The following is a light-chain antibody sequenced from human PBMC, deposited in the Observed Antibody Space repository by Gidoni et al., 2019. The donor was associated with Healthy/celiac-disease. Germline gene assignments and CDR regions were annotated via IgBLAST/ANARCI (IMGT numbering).Light chain of an antibody. CDR3: QQRSNWPPSLT. CDR1: QSVSSY. J-gene: IGKJ4*01. CDR2: DAS. V-gene: IGKV3-11*01. Sequence: IVLPRSPATLSLSPGERATLSCRASQSVSSYLAWYQQKPGQAPRLLIYDASNRATGIPARFSGSGSGTDFTLTISSLEPEDFALYYCQQRSNWPPSLTFGGGTKVEIK.